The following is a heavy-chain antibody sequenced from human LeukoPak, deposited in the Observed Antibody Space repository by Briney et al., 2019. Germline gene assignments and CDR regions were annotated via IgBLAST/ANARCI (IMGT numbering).Heavy chain of an antibody. CDR3: ARASGPFDL. CDR1: GFTFDDYG. J-gene: IGHJ3*01. D-gene: IGHD3-10*01. Sequence: GGSLRLSCAASGFTFDDYGMSWVRQAPGKGLEWVSGINWNGDNTDYADSVKGRFTISRDNSKNTLYLQMNSLRAEDTAVYYCARASGPFDLWGQGTMVTVSS. CDR2: INWNGDNT. V-gene: IGHV3-20*04.